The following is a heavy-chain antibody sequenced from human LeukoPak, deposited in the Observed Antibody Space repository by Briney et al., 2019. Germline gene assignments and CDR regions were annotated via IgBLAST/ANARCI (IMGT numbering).Heavy chain of an antibody. CDR1: GFTFSDYE. D-gene: IGHD3/OR15-3a*01. CDR2: INDSGKTV. CDR3: ARAWTGDY. V-gene: IGHV3-48*03. Sequence: GGSLRLSCAASGFTFSDYEMNWVRQAPGKGLEWISYINDSGKTVRYADSVKGRFTISRDNAKDSLFLQMNSLRAEDTAVYYCARAWTGDYWGQGTLVTVSS. J-gene: IGHJ4*02.